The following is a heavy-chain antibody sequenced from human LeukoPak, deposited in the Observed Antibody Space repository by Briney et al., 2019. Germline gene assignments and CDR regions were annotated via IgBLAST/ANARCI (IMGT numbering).Heavy chain of an antibody. V-gene: IGHV4-59*01. CDR2: IYYSGST. CDR1: GGSISSYY. CDR3: ARDRTGSY. Sequence: PSETLSLTCTVSGGSISSYYWSWIRQPPGKGLEWIGYIYYSGSTNYSPSLKSRVTISVDTSKNQFSLKLSSVTAADTAVYYCARDRTGSYWGQGTLVTVSS. D-gene: IGHD1-14*01. J-gene: IGHJ4*02.